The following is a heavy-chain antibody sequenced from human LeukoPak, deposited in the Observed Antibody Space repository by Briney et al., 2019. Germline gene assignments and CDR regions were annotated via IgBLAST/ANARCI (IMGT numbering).Heavy chain of an antibody. Sequence: GGSLRLSCAASGFTFRSHAMHWVRQAPGKGLEWVSGISAGATTTYYADSVKGHFTISRDNSKDTLYLQMNSLRVDDTAMYYCAKGPTVSTFGYWGRGTLVTVSS. D-gene: IGHD5/OR15-5a*01. CDR1: GFTFRSHA. V-gene: IGHV3-23*01. J-gene: IGHJ4*02. CDR2: ISAGATTT. CDR3: AKGPTVSTFGY.